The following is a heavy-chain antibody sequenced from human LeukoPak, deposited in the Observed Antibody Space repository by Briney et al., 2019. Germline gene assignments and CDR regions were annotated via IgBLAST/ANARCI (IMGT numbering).Heavy chain of an antibody. CDR3: ARTQLLLWFGELLYYYYGMDV. J-gene: IGHJ6*02. D-gene: IGHD3-10*01. V-gene: IGHV4-34*01. CDR1: GGSFSGYY. Sequence: SETLSLTCAVYGGSFSGYYWSWIRQPPGKGLEWIGEINHSGSTNYNPSLKSRVTMSVDTSKNQFSLKLSSVTAADTAVYYCARTQLLLWFGELLYYYYGMDVWGQGTTVTVSS. CDR2: INHSGST.